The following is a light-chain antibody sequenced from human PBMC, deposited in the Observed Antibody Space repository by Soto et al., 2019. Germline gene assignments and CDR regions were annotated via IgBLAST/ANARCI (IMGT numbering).Light chain of an antibody. J-gene: IGKJ2*01. V-gene: IGKV3-20*01. CDR3: QQYGSSPHT. Sequence: EIVFTQSPGTLSLSPVERATLSCRASQSVSSSYLAWYQHKPGQAPRLLIYGASSRATGIPDRFSGSGSGTDFTLTISRLEPEDFAVYYCQQYGSSPHTFGQGTKLEIK. CDR1: QSVSSSY. CDR2: GAS.